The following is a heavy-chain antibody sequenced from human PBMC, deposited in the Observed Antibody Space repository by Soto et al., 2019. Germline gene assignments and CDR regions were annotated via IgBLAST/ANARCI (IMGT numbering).Heavy chain of an antibody. J-gene: IGHJ4*02. CDR1: GFTFSGSA. D-gene: IGHD2-15*01. V-gene: IGHV3-73*02. Sequence: EVQLVESGGGLVQPGGSLKLSCAASGFTFSGSAMHWVRQASGKGLEWVGRIRSKANSYATAYAASVKGRFTISRDDSKCTAYLQMNCLKTEDTDLYYWARQGGGTDWGRGTLVTVSS. CDR2: IRSKANSYAT. CDR3: ARQGGGTD.